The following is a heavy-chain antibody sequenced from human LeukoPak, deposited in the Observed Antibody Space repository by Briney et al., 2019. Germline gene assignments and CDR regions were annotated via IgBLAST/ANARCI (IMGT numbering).Heavy chain of an antibody. V-gene: IGHV4-4*07. D-gene: IGHD2-2*01. J-gene: IGHJ4*02. CDR3: ARELPAVSRSFDY. CDR1: GASINSYY. CDR2: KSTSGST. Sequence: SETLSLTCNVSGASINSYYWTWIRQPAGKGLEWIGRKSTSGSTNYNPSLKSRVTMSVDTSRNQFSLRLNSVTAADTAVYCCARELPAVSRSFDYWGQGTLVTVSS.